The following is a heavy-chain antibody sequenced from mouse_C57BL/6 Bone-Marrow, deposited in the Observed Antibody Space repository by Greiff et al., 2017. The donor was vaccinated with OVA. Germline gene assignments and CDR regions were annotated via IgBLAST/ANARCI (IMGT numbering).Heavy chain of an antibody. Sequence: VQLQQSGPELVKPGASVKIPCKASGYTFTDYNMDWVKQSHGKSLEWIGDINPNNGGTIYNQKFKGKATLTVDKSSSTAYMELRSLTSEDTAVYYCARRTRAGSDYFDYWGQGTTLTVSS. V-gene: IGHV1-18*01. CDR2: INPNNGGT. CDR3: ARRTRAGSDYFDY. D-gene: IGHD3-1*01. CDR1: GYTFTDYN. J-gene: IGHJ2*01.